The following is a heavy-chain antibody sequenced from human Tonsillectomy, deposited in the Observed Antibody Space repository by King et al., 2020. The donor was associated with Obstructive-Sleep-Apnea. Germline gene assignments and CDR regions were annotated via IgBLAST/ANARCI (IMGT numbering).Heavy chain of an antibody. CDR2: IYYSGST. CDR1: GGSISSGGYY. J-gene: IGHJ3*02. CDR3: ARGGDIVVVVAAAGAFDI. V-gene: IGHV4-31*03. D-gene: IGHD2-15*01. Sequence: VQLQXSGPGLVKPSXTLSLTCTVSGGSISSGGYYXNWIRXLPGKGLEWIGYIYYSGSTYYNPSLKSRVTMSVDTSKNQFSLKLSSVTAADTAVYYCARGGDIVVVVAAAGAFDIWGQGTIVTVSS.